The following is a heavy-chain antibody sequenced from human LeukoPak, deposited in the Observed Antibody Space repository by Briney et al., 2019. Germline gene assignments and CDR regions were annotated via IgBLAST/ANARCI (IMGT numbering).Heavy chain of an antibody. J-gene: IGHJ3*02. CDR2: MGSSGTNG. Sequence: GGSLRLSCAASGFTVSTNYMNWVRQAPGKGLEWVSSMGSSGTNGYYADSVKGRFIISRDNAKNSLFLQMNSLRAEDSALYYCVRELGAPAAGAFDIWGQGALVTVSS. CDR1: GFTVSTNY. CDR3: VRELGAPAAGAFDI. V-gene: IGHV3-21*01. D-gene: IGHD3-3*02.